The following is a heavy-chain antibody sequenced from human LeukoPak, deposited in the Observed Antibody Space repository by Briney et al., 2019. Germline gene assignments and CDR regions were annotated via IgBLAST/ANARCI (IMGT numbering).Heavy chain of an antibody. V-gene: IGHV1-18*01. Sequence: GASVKVSCKASGGTFSSYAISWVRQAPGQGLEWMGWISAYNGNTNYAQKLQGRVTMTTDTSTSTAYMELRSLRSDDTAVYFCARDSRGEPTDYWGQGTLVTVSS. CDR1: GGTFSSYA. CDR3: ARDSRGEPTDY. J-gene: IGHJ4*02. D-gene: IGHD1-26*01. CDR2: ISAYNGNT.